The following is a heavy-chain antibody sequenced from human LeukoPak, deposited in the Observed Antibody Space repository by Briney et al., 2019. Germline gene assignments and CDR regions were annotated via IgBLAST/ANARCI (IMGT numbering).Heavy chain of an antibody. D-gene: IGHD3-10*01. CDR2: INPNSGGT. V-gene: IGHV1-2*02. Sequence: ASVKVSCKASGYTFSEYYIHWVRQAPGQGLEWMGWINPNSGGTNYAQKFQGRVTMTRDTSISTAYMELSSLRSDDTAVYYCARTGYGSGMDPNWFDPWGQGTLVTVSS. J-gene: IGHJ5*02. CDR3: ARTGYGSGMDPNWFDP. CDR1: GYTFSEYY.